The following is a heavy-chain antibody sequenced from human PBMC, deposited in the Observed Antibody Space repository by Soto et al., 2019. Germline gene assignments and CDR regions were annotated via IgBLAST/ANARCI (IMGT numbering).Heavy chain of an antibody. CDR3: MRPPRGLDWFI. CDR2: IYHTGTT. CDR1: GGSIKNDNYY. V-gene: IGHV4-39*01. D-gene: IGHD3-9*01. Sequence: QLQLQESGPGLVKSSETLSLTCTVSGGSIKNDNYYWAWIRQTPGKGLEWIGSIYHTGTTFYKSSLKSRVTLSVDTSKNQFSLTLSSVTAADTAIYYCMRPPRGLDWFIWGKGTLVTVSS. J-gene: IGHJ4*02.